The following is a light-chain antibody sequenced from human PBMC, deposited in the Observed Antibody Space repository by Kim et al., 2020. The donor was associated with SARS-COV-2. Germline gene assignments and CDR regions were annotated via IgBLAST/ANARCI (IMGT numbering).Light chain of an antibody. V-gene: IGLV3-1*01. J-gene: IGLJ2*01. Sequence: SYELTQPPSVSVSPGQTASITCSGDKLVDKYACWYQQKPGQSPVLVIYQDNKRPSGIPERFSGSNSGNTATLIISGTQAMDEADYYCQAWDSSTSVVFGGGTQLTVL. CDR3: QAWDSSTSVV. CDR2: QDN. CDR1: KLVDKY.